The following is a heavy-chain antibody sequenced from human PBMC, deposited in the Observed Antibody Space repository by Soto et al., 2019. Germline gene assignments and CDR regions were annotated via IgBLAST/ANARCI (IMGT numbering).Heavy chain of an antibody. CDR1: GVSISSGGYS. Sequence: SETLSLTCAVSGVSISSGGYSWSWIRQPPGKGLGWIGYIYHSGSTYYNPSLKSRVTISVDTSKNQFSLKLSSVTAADTAVYYCARQTGGHCSGGSCYSYWFDPWGQGTLVTVSS. J-gene: IGHJ5*02. D-gene: IGHD2-15*01. CDR3: ARQTGGHCSGGSCYSYWFDP. V-gene: IGHV4-30-2*01. CDR2: IYHSGST.